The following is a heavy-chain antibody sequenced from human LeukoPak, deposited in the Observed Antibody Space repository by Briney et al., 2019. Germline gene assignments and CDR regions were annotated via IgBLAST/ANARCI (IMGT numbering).Heavy chain of an antibody. CDR3: ASQRATPDSGGYHNY. CDR2: INHSGST. CDR1: GGSISGYY. J-gene: IGHJ4*02. Sequence: SETLSRTCAVYGGSISGYYWSWIRQPPGKGLEWIGEINHSGSTNYNPSLKSRVTISVDTSKNQFSLKLSSVTAADTAVYYCASQRATPDSGGYHNYWGQGTLVTVSS. V-gene: IGHV4-34*01. D-gene: IGHD3-22*01.